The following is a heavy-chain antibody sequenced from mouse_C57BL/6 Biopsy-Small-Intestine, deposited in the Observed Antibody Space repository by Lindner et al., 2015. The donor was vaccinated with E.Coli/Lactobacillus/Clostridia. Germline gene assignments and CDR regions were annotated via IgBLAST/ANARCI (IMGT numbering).Heavy chain of an antibody. CDR1: GFTFTDYY. CDR2: IYPGSDYT. V-gene: IGHV1-84*01. J-gene: IGHJ2*01. Sequence: VQLQESGPELVKPGASVKISCKASGFTFTDYYANWVKQRPGQGLEWIGWIYPGSDYTNYNEKFRGKATLTVDTSSSTAYMQLSSLTSEDSAVYFCARRDFDYWGQGTTLTVSS. CDR3: ARRDFDY.